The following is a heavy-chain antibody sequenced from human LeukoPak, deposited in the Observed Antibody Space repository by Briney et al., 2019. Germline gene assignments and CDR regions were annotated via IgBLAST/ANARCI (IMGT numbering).Heavy chain of an antibody. CDR3: ARDRGSKDYDSSGLDY. V-gene: IGHV1-46*01. D-gene: IGHD3-22*01. Sequence: ASVKVSCKASGYTFTSYYMHWVRQAPGQGLEWMGIINPSGGSTRYAQKFQGRVTMPRDMSTSTVYMELSSLRSEDTAVYYCARDRGSKDYDSSGLDYWGQGTLVTVSS. CDR1: GYTFTSYY. J-gene: IGHJ4*02. CDR2: INPSGGST.